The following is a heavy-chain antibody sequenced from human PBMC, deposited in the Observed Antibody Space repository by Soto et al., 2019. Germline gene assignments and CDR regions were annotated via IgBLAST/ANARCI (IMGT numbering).Heavy chain of an antibody. V-gene: IGHV4-59*12. Sequence: SETLSLTCTVSGGSISSYYWSWIRQPPGKGLEWIGYIYYSGSTNYNPSLKGRFTISRDNAKNSLYLQMNSLRAEDTAVYYCARDTYSSGWPYYYYGMDVWGQGTTVTVSS. D-gene: IGHD6-19*01. J-gene: IGHJ6*02. CDR2: IYYSGST. CDR3: ARDTYSSGWPYYYYGMDV. CDR1: GGSISSYY.